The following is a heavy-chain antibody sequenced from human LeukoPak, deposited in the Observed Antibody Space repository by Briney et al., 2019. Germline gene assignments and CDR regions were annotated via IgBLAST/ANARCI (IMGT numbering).Heavy chain of an antibody. CDR2: IIPIFGTA. D-gene: IGHD5-12*01. V-gene: IGHV1-69*13. Sequence: ASVKVSCKASGGTFSSYAISWVRQAPGQGLEWMGGIIPIFGTANYAQKFQGRVTITADESTSTAYMELSSLRSEDTAEYYCMILVATWYYFDYWGQGTLVTVSS. CDR3: MILVATWYYFDY. J-gene: IGHJ4*02. CDR1: GGTFSSYA.